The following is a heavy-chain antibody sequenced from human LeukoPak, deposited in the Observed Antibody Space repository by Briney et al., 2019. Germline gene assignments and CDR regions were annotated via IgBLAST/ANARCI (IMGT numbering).Heavy chain of an antibody. CDR3: TTDTWYSAGH. V-gene: IGHV3-7*03. J-gene: IGHJ4*02. D-gene: IGHD2-15*01. Sequence: QAGGSLRLSCTASGFIFSGSWMAWIRQAPGKGLEWVAIIKKDGSEKYHVDSMKGRFTISRDNAKNSLFLQMNSLRAEDTAIYYCTTDTWYSAGHWGQGTLVTVSS. CDR1: GFIFSGSW. CDR2: IKKDGSEK.